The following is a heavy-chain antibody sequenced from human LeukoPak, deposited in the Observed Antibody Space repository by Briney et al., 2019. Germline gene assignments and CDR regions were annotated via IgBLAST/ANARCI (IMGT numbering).Heavy chain of an antibody. Sequence: GASVKVSCKASGYTFTSYYMHWVRQASGQGLEWMGIINPSGGSTSYAQKFQGRVTMTRDTSTSTVYMELSSLRSEDTAVYYCARGGAIWFGESDYYYGMDVWGQGTTVTVSS. CDR2: INPSGGST. D-gene: IGHD3-10*01. CDR3: ARGGAIWFGESDYYYGMDV. J-gene: IGHJ6*02. CDR1: GYTFTSYY. V-gene: IGHV1-46*01.